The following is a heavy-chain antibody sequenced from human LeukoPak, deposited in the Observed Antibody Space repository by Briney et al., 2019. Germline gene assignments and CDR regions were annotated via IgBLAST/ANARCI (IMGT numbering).Heavy chain of an antibody. CDR2: INPNSGGT. CDR3: ARVPPTADAFDI. Sequence: ASVKVSCKASGYTFTGYYIHWVRQAPGQGLEWMGWINPNSGGTNYAQKFQGRVTMTRDTSISTAYMELSRLGSDDTAVYYCARVPPTADAFDIWGQGTMVTVSS. D-gene: IGHD5-18*01. J-gene: IGHJ3*02. V-gene: IGHV1-2*02. CDR1: GYTFTGYY.